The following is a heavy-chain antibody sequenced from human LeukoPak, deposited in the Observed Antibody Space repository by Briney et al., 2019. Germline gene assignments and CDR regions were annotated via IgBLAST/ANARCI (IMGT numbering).Heavy chain of an antibody. Sequence: SETLSLNCTVSGASISSYYWSWIRQPPGKGLEWIGYIYYSGSTSYNPSLKSRVTISVDTSKNQFSLNLSSVTAADTAVYYCARWSLYSSGWYFDYWGQGILVTVS. D-gene: IGHD6-19*01. V-gene: IGHV4-59*01. CDR2: IYYSGST. CDR1: GASISSYY. J-gene: IGHJ4*02. CDR3: ARWSLYSSGWYFDY.